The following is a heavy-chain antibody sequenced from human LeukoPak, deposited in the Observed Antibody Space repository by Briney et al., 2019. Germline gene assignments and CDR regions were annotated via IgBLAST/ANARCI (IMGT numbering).Heavy chain of an antibody. D-gene: IGHD3-10*01. CDR3: ARDLAGSGSYLGYYYYYGMDV. CDR2: INTNTGNP. Sequence: GASVKVSCKASGYTFTSYAMNWVRQAPGQGLEWMGWINTNTGNPTYAQGFTGRFVFSLDTSVSAAYLQISSLKAEDTAVYYCARDLAGSGSYLGYYYYYGMDVWGQGTTVTVSS. CDR1: GYTFTSYA. J-gene: IGHJ6*02. V-gene: IGHV7-4-1*02.